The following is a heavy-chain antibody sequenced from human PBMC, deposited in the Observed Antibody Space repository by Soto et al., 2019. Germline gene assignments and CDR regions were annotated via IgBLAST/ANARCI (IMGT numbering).Heavy chain of an antibody. CDR2: IKSKTDGGTT. V-gene: IGHV3-15*01. D-gene: IGHD3-22*01. Sequence: GGSLRLSCAASGFTFSNAWMSWVRQAPGKGLEWVGRIKSKTDGGTTDYAAPVKGRFTISRDDSKNTLYLQMNSLKTEDTAVYYCTRSGRTMMVVVRAFDIWGQGTMVTVSS. J-gene: IGHJ3*02. CDR1: GFTFSNAW. CDR3: TRSGRTMMVVVRAFDI.